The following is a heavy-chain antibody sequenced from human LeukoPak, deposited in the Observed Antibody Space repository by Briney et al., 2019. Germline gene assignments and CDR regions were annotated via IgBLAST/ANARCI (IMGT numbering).Heavy chain of an antibody. D-gene: IGHD4-17*01. J-gene: IGHJ4*02. CDR3: ARGLWEGVTSPWGY. CDR1: GFTFSSYG. CDR2: IWYDGSNK. V-gene: IGHV3-33*01. Sequence: GGSLRLSCAASGFTFSSYGMHWVRQAPGKGLEWVAVIWYDGSNKYYADSVKGRFTISRDNSKNTLYLQMNSLRAEDTAVYYCARGLWEGVTSPWGYWGQGTLVTVSS.